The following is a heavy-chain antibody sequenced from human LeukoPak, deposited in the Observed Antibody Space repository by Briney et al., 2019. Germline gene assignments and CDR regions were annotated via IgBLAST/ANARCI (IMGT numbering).Heavy chain of an antibody. J-gene: IGHJ4*02. CDR1: GYTFTVYY. D-gene: IGHD5-12*01. Sequence: ASVTVSFKSSGYTFTVYYMHWVRQAPGQGLEWMGWINPNSGGTNYAQKFQGRVTMTRDTSISTAYMELSRLRSDDTAVYYCARDRPSHSGYDFDYWGQGTLVTVSS. CDR3: ARDRPSHSGYDFDY. V-gene: IGHV1-2*02. CDR2: INPNSGGT.